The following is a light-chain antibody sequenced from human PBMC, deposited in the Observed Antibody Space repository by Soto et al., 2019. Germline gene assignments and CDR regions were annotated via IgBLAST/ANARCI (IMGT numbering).Light chain of an antibody. CDR1: QSVSSY. CDR3: HQRSNWPPLT. Sequence: EIVLTQSPATLSLSPGERATLSCRASQSVSSYLAWYQQKPGQAPRLLSYDASNRATGIPARFSGSGSGTDLTLTISSLEPEDFGGYYCHQRSNWPPLTFGGGTKGEIK. V-gene: IGKV3-11*01. J-gene: IGKJ4*01. CDR2: DAS.